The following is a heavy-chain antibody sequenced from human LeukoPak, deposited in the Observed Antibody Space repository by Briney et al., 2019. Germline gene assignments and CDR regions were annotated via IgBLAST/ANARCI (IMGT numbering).Heavy chain of an antibody. J-gene: IGHJ4*02. V-gene: IGHV4-59*01. D-gene: IGHD1-26*01. CDR3: AVEWELQGNFDY. CDR1: GDSFTYFY. CDR2: IYNGGST. Sequence: SETLSLTCTVSGDSFTYFYWSWIRQPPGKGLEWIGYIYNGGSTNYNPSLKSRVTMSLDTSKNQFSLKLSSVTAADTAVYYCAVEWELQGNFDYWGQGTLVTVSS.